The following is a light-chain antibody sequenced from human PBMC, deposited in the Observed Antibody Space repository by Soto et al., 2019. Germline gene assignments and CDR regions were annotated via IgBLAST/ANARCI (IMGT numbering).Light chain of an antibody. CDR3: QQYHTSPIT. Sequence: ENVLTQSPGTLSLSPGDRATLSCRASQSFSSSYLAWYQQKPGQAPRLLIYGASIRATGIPDRFSGSGSGTDFTLTISRLEPEDFAVSYCQQYHTSPITFGQGTRLEIK. CDR1: QSFSSSY. J-gene: IGKJ5*01. CDR2: GAS. V-gene: IGKV3-20*01.